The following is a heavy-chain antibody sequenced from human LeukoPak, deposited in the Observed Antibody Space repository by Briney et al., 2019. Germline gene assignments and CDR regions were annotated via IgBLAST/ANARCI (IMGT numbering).Heavy chain of an antibody. CDR1: GGSINSYY. J-gene: IGHJ5*02. D-gene: IGHD3-10*01. Sequence: SETLSLTCTVSGGSINSYYWSWIRQPPGKGLECIGYIHYTGSTYYNPSLKSRVTISVDTSKNQFSLKLSSVTAADTAIYYCARGGYYGSGNDFGFDPWGQGTLVTVSS. V-gene: IGHV4-59*01. CDR2: IHYTGST. CDR3: ARGGYYGSGNDFGFDP.